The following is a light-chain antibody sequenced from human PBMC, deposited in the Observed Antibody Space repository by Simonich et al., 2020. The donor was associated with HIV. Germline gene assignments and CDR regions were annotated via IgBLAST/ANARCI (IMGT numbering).Light chain of an antibody. V-gene: IGKV4-1*01. CDR2: WAS. J-gene: IGKJ1*01. CDR3: QQYYSTPPT. Sequence: DIVMTQSPDSLAVSLGERATINCKSSKNVLYSSNNNNYLAWYQQRPGQPPKLLIYWASTRESGVPDRFSASGSGTDFTLTISSLQAEDVALYYCQQYYSTPPTFGQGTKVEIK. CDR1: KNVLYSSNNNNY.